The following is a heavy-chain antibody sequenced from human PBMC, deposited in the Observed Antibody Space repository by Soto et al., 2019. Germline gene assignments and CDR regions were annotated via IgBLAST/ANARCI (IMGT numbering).Heavy chain of an antibody. V-gene: IGHV1-46*03. D-gene: IGHD3-22*01. CDR1: GYTFTSYY. CDR3: ARVLIGYYDSSGYSFPPYAFDI. CDR2: INPSGGST. Sequence: GASVKVSCKASGYTFTSYYMHWVRQAPGQGLEWMGIINPSGGSTSYAQKFQGRVTITRDTSTSTVYMELSSLRSEDTAVYYCARVLIGYYDSSGYSFPPYAFDIWG. J-gene: IGHJ3*02.